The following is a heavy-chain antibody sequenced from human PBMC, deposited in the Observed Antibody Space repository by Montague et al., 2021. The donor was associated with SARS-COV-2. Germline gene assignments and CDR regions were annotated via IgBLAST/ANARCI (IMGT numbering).Heavy chain of an antibody. D-gene: IGHD2-15*01. CDR2: INHSGTA. CDR1: GGSFSVYY. Sequence: SETLSLTCAVSGGSFSVYYCSWLRQSPSRGLEWVSDINHSGTANYNPSLKRRVSISVDTSKNQFTLKLTSVTAADTAMYYCAKEREVVRAARTLVAFDLWGQGTMVTVSS. V-gene: IGHV4-34*01. CDR3: AKEREVVRAARTLVAFDL. J-gene: IGHJ3*01.